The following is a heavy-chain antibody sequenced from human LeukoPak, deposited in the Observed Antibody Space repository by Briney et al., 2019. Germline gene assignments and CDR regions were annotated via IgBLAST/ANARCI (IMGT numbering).Heavy chain of an antibody. CDR2: INPNSGGT. V-gene: IGHV1-2*02. D-gene: IGHD4-11*01. CDR3: ARDATARDYSNSDY. Sequence: GASVKVSCKASGGTFSSYAISWVRQAPGQGLEWMGWINPNSGGTNYAQKFQGRVTMTRDTSISTAYMELSRLTSDDTAVYYCARDATARDYSNSDYWGQGSLVTVSS. J-gene: IGHJ4*02. CDR1: GGTFSSYA.